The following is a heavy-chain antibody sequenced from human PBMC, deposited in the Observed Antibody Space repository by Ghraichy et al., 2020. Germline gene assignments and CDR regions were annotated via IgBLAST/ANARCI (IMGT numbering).Heavy chain of an antibody. J-gene: IGHJ4*02. CDR2: LHNGGSVA. D-gene: IGHD6-19*01. CDR1: GFTFTNFA. Sequence: GGSLRLSCVASGFTFTNFAMPWVRQAPGKGLEWVSILHNGGSVAYYADSVKGRFTISRDNSKNTLYLHMSSLRGEDTAVYYCAKDGSGWNYCDYWGQGTLVTLSS. CDR3: AKDGSGWNYCDY. V-gene: IGHV3-23*03.